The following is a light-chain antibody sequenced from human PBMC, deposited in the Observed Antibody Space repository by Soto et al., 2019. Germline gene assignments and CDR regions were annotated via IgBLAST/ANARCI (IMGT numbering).Light chain of an antibody. CDR2: SAS. Sequence: EVVMTQSPATLSVSPGERATLSCRASQSVSTNLAWYQQKPGQAPRLLISSASTRATGIPARFSGSGSGTEFTLTISSLQSEDFAVYYCQQYNNWLPITFGQGTRLDIK. J-gene: IGKJ5*01. CDR1: QSVSTN. V-gene: IGKV3-15*01. CDR3: QQYNNWLPIT.